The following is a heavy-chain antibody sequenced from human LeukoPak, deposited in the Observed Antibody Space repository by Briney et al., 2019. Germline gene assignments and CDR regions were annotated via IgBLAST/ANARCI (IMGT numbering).Heavy chain of an antibody. V-gene: IGHV1-8*03. Sequence: GASVKVSCKASGYTFTSYDINWVRQATGQGLEWMGWMNPNSGNTGYAQKFQGRVTITRNTSISTAYMELSSLRSEDTAVYYCARAQSVSVPNSHPVAGVGLEDFDYWGQGTLVTVSS. J-gene: IGHJ4*02. CDR1: GYTFTSYD. D-gene: IGHD6-19*01. CDR2: MNPNSGNT. CDR3: ARAQSVSVPNSHPVAGVGLEDFDY.